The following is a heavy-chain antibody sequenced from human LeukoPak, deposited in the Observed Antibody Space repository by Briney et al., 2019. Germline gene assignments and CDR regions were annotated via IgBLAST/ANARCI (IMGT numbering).Heavy chain of an antibody. Sequence: SETLSLTCSVSGGSISTYHWNWIRKPSGKGLEWIGYMQSTGNSKYSPSLKSRVAIFVDTSKNQVVLNLNSVTAADTAVYYCARDKQHSYGRYFDHWGQGMLVTVSS. D-gene: IGHD5-18*01. CDR3: ARDKQHSYGRYFDH. CDR1: GGSISTYH. J-gene: IGHJ4*02. CDR2: MQSTGNS. V-gene: IGHV4-59*01.